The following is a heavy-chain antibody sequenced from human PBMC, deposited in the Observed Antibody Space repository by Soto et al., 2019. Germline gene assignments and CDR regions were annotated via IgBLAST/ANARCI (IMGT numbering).Heavy chain of an antibody. CDR3: ARALVPAAIFNSVAYDMDV. Sequence: PSETLSLTCAVSGGSISSSSYYWGWIRQPPGKGLEWIGYIYYSGSTYYNPSLKSRVTISVDTSKNQFSLKLSSVTAADTAVYYCARALVPAAIFNSVAYDMDVWGHGTMGTVSS. V-gene: IGHV4-39*07. J-gene: IGHJ6*02. CDR2: IYYSGST. CDR1: GGSISSSSYY. D-gene: IGHD2-2*01.